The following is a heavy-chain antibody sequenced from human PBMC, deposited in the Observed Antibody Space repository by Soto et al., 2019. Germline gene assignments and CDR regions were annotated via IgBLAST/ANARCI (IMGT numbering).Heavy chain of an antibody. J-gene: IGHJ4*02. Sequence: QVQLQESGPGLVKPSQTLSLTCTVSGGSISSGGYYWSWIRQHPGKGLEWIGYIYYSGSTYYNPSLKSRVTIAVDTSKNTFSLQLSSVTAADTAVYYCACGIPSYFAYWGQGTLVTVSS. CDR1: GGSISSGGYY. V-gene: IGHV4-31*03. D-gene: IGHD1-26*01. CDR3: ACGIPSYFAY. CDR2: IYYSGST.